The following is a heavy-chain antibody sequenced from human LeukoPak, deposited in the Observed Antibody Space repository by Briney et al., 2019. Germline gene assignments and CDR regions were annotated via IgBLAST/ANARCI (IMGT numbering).Heavy chain of an antibody. D-gene: IGHD3-9*01. J-gene: IGHJ4*02. V-gene: IGHV4-34*01. CDR2: INHSGST. Sequence: SETLSLTCAVYGGSFSGYYWSWIRQPPGKGLEWIGEINHSGSTNYNPSLTSRVTISVDTSKNQFSLKLYSVTAADTAVYYCASGYDNFDYWGQGTLVTVSS. CDR1: GGSFSGYY. CDR3: ASGYDNFDY.